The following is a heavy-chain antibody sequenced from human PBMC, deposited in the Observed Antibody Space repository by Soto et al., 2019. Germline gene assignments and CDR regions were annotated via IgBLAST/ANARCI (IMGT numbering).Heavy chain of an antibody. CDR1: GYSFTNYW. J-gene: IGHJ6*02. CDR2: IDPSDSYT. CDR3: AREGEMTTVTTGLYYYGMDV. V-gene: IGHV5-10-1*01. D-gene: IGHD4-4*01. Sequence: GESLKISCKGSGYSFTNYWISWVRQMPGKGLEWMGRIDPSDSYTNYSPSFQGHVTISADKSISTAYLQWSSLKASDTAMYYCAREGEMTTVTTGLYYYGMDVWGQGTTVTVSS.